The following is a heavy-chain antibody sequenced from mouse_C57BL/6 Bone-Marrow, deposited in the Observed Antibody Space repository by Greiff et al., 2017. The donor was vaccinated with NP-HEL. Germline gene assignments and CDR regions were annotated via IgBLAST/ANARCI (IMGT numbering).Heavy chain of an antibody. D-gene: IGHD2-4*01. CDR3: VKQEYDYNYYAIDY. CDR2: IRSKSNNYAT. CDR1: GFSFNTYA. J-gene: IGHJ4*01. Sequence: EVQLVESGGGLVQPKGSLKLSCAASGFSFNTYAMNWVRQAPGQGLEWVARIRSKSNNYATYYADSVKDRFTISRDDSESMLYMQTNNLKTEDTAMYYGVKQEYDYNYYAIDYWGQGTSVTVAS. V-gene: IGHV10-1*01.